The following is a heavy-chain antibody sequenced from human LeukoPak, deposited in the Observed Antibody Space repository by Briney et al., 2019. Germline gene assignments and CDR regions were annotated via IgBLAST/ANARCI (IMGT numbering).Heavy chain of an antibody. D-gene: IGHD2-8*02. CDR2: MYQSGST. J-gene: IGHJ4*02. CDR1: GYSISSGYY. Sequence: SETLSLTCAVSGYSISSGYYRGWIRQPPGKGLEWIGIMYQSGSTYYNTSLKSRVTISVDTSKNQFSLKLSSVTATDTAVYYCAGGVLGRYDYWGQGILVTVSS. CDR3: AGGVLGRYDY. V-gene: IGHV4-38-2*01.